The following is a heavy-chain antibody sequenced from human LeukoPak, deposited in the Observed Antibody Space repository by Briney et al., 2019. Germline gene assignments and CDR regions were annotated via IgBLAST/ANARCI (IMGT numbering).Heavy chain of an antibody. CDR2: ISGSGGST. CDR3: ARDRNWNDALDY. J-gene: IGHJ4*02. V-gene: IGHV3-23*01. D-gene: IGHD1-20*01. CDR1: GFTFSSYA. Sequence: GSLRLSCAASGFTFSSYAMSWVRQAPGKGLEWVSAISGSGGSTYYADSVKGRFTISRDNAKNSLYLQMNSLRAEDTAVYYCARDRNWNDALDYWGQGTLVTVSS.